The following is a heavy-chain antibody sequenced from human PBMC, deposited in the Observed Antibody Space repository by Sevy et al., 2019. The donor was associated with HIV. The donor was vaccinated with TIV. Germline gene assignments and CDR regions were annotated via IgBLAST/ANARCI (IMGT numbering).Heavy chain of an antibody. Sequence: ASVKVSCKVSGFTLTEFSVHWVRQPPGKSLEWMGGFHEDGEEMYAQKFQGRITVTQDTSTDTAYMELSSLRSEDTAVYYCATDIVVDRDYWGQGTLVTVSS. D-gene: IGHD2-2*01. CDR3: ATDIVVDRDY. J-gene: IGHJ4*02. CDR1: GFTLTEFS. V-gene: IGHV1-24*01. CDR2: FHEDGEE.